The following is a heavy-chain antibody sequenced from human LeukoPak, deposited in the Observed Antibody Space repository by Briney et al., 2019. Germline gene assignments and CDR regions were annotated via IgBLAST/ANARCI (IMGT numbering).Heavy chain of an antibody. D-gene: IGHD1-26*01. V-gene: IGHV3-21*01. CDR1: GFSFSTYS. CDR2: ICRRGSHI. CDR3: ARVGSGATREDAFDI. J-gene: IGHJ3*02. Sequence: GGSLRLSCAGSGFSFSTYSLNWVGQAPGKGVEGVSFICRRGSHIYYADSMKGRFTISRDNAKISLFLQMNSLRAEDTAVYYCARVGSGATREDAFDIWGQGTMVTVSS.